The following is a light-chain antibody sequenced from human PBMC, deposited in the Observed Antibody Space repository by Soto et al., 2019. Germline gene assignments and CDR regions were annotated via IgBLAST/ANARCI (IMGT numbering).Light chain of an antibody. CDR3: QQYGTSPPLT. V-gene: IGKV3-20*01. J-gene: IGKJ4*01. Sequence: EIVLTQSPGTLSLSPGERATLSCRASQSVSSNYLAWYQQKPGQAPRLLIYGASSRATGIPDRFSGSGSATDFTLTISRLEPEDFPVYYCQQYGTSPPLTFGGGTKV. CDR2: GAS. CDR1: QSVSSNY.